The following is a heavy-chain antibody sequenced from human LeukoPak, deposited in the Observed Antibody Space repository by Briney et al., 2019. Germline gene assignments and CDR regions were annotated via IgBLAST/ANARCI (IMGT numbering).Heavy chain of an antibody. CDR1: GGTFSSYA. Sequence: SVKVSCKASGGTFSSYAISWVRQAPGQGLEWMGGIIPIFGTANYAQKFQGRVTITADESTSTAYMELSSLRSEDTAVYYCTVLRYFDWLLPKKYYYYGMDVWGQGTTVTVSS. CDR2: IIPIFGTA. CDR3: TVLRYFDWLLPKKYYYYGMDV. D-gene: IGHD3-9*01. V-gene: IGHV1-69*13. J-gene: IGHJ6*02.